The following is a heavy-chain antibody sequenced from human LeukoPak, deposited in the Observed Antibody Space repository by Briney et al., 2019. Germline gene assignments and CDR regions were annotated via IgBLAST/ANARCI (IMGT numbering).Heavy chain of an antibody. V-gene: IGHV4-30-4*02. J-gene: IGHJ4*02. Sequence: SETLSLTCTVSGGSISSGDYYWSWIRQPPGKGLEWIGYIYYSGSTYYNPSLKSRVTISVDTSKNQFSLKLSSVTAADTAVYYCARYYYESSGYYVLDYWGQGTLVTVSS. D-gene: IGHD3-22*01. CDR1: GGSISSGDYY. CDR2: IYYSGST. CDR3: ARYYYESSGYYVLDY.